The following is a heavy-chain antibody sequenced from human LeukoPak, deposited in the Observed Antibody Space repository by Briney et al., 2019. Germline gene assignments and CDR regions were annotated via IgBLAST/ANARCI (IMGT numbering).Heavy chain of an antibody. D-gene: IGHD3-16*01. V-gene: IGHV3-21*01. CDR1: GFTFSTYN. CDR3: ARDVGASAPDAFDI. CDR2: ISTSSNYI. J-gene: IGHJ3*02. Sequence: GGSLRLSCAASGFTFSTYNMNWVRQAPGRGLEWVSSISTSSNYIYYADSVRGRFTISRDKAKSSLYLQMNSLRAEDTDVYYCARDVGASAPDAFDIWGQGTMVTVSS.